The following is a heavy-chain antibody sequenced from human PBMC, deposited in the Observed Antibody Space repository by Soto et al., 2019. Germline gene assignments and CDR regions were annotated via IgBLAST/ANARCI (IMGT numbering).Heavy chain of an antibody. D-gene: IGHD3-22*01. J-gene: IGHJ5*01. CDR3: TRQGHYYDSSGYSWFDS. V-gene: IGHV4-59*08. CDR1: GGSFSGYW. Sequence: QVQLQESGPGLVKPSETLSLTCTVSGGSFSGYWWSWIRQPPGKGLEWIGYIYYSGGTNYNPSLNGRVTISVDTAKQQFSLTLNSVTAADTAVYYCTRQGHYYDSSGYSWFDSWGPGTLVTVSS. CDR2: IYYSGGT.